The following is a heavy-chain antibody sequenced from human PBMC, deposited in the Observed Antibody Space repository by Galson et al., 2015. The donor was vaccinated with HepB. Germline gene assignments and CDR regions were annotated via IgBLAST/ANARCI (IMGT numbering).Heavy chain of an antibody. CDR3: ARDLLHDYGDPEVGY. D-gene: IGHD4-17*01. Sequence: SLRLSCAASGFTFSSYGMHWVRQAPGKGLEWVAVIWYDGSNKYYADSVKGRFTISRDNSKNTLYLQMNSLRAEDTAVYYCARDLLHDYGDPEVGYWGQGTLVTVSS. J-gene: IGHJ4*02. CDR2: IWYDGSNK. CDR1: GFTFSSYG. V-gene: IGHV3-33*01.